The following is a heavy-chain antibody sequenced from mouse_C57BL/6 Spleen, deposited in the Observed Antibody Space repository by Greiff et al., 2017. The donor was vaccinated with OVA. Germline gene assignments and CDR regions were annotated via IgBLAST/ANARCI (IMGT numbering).Heavy chain of an antibody. J-gene: IGHJ4*01. CDR2: IHPNSGST. CDR1: GYTFTSYW. CDR3: ARGYYGSSYEAMDY. Sequence: VQLQQPGAELVKPGASVKLSCKASGYTFTSYWMHWVKQRPGQGLEWIGMIHPNSGSTNYNEKFKSKATLTVDKSSSTAYMQLSSLTSEDSAVYYGARGYYGSSYEAMDYWGQGTSVTVSS. D-gene: IGHD1-1*01. V-gene: IGHV1-64*01.